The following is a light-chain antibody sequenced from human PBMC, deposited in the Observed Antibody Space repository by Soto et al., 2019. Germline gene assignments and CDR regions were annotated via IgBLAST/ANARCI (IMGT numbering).Light chain of an antibody. CDR1: SSDVGGYNY. Sequence: QSALTQPASVSGSPGQSITISCTGTSSDVGGYNYVSWYQQHPGKAPKLMIYEVSQRPSGDSNRFSGSKSGNTASLTISGLQAEDEADYWCSSYTSSSTVVFGNGTKVTVL. CDR3: SSYTSSSTVV. J-gene: IGLJ1*01. V-gene: IGLV2-14*01. CDR2: EVS.